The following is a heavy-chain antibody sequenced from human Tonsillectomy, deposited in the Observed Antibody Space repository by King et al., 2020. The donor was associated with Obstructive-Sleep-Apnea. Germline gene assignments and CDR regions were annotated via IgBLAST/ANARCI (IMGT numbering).Heavy chain of an antibody. CDR2: INGNNGNS. CDR3: TRDNQAADGTKWVDS. D-gene: IGHD5-24*01. CDR1: GYTFTNYG. Sequence: QLVQSGAEMKKPGASVQVSCKASGYTFTNYGFSWVRQAPGLGLEWMGWINGNNGNSKYGPKFQGRVTMTIDTSTRTAYMEMRRLRSADKARYYCTRDNQAADGTKWVDSGGQGNLVTVSS. J-gene: IGHJ5*01. V-gene: IGHV1-18*04.